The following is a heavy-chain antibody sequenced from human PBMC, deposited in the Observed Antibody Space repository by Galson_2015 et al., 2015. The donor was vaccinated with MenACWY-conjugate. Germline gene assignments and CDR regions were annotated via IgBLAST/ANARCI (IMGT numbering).Heavy chain of an antibody. V-gene: IGHV3-48*04. CDR3: AREDMELGYYYYGMDV. J-gene: IGHJ6*02. CDR1: GFTFSSYS. D-gene: IGHD1-7*01. Sequence: SLRLSCAASGFTFSSYSMNWVRQAPGKGLEWVSYISSSSSTIYYADSVKGRFTISRDNAKNSLYLQMNSLRAEDTAVYYCAREDMELGYYYYGMDVWGQGTTVTVSS. CDR2: ISSSSSTI.